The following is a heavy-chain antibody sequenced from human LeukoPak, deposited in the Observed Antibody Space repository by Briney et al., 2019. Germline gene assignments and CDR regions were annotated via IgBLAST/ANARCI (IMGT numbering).Heavy chain of an antibody. CDR1: GFTFSSYS. D-gene: IGHD4-23*01. CDR2: ISSSSSYI. CDR3: ALTNYGGNSPFGDY. Sequence: KTGGSLRLSCAASGFTFSSYSMNWVRQAPGKGLEWVSSISSSSSYIYYADSVKGRFTISRDKAKNSLYLQMNSLRAEDTAVYCCALTNYGGNSPFGDYWGQGTLVTVSS. V-gene: IGHV3-21*01. J-gene: IGHJ4*02.